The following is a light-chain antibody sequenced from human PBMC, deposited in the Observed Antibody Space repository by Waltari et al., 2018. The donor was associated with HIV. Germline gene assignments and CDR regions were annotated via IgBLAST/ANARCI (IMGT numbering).Light chain of an antibody. J-gene: IGLJ2*01. V-gene: IGLV2-8*01. CDR1: GSAIGFFHY. Sequence: QSALTPPPSASGSPGPSVTVSCTGTGSAIGFFHYLSWYQPHPGKAPKLLIYDVNKRPSGVPDRFSASKSGATASLTVSGLLAEDEADYYCAAYAGNNIVIFGGGTKVTV. CDR3: AAYAGNNIVI. CDR2: DVN.